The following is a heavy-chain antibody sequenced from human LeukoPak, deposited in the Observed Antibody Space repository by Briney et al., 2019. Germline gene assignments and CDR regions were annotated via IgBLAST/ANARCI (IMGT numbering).Heavy chain of an antibody. Sequence: EASVKVSCKASGYTSTSYGISWVRQAPGQGLEWMGWISAYNGNTNYAQKLQGRVTMTTDTSTSTAYMELRSLRSDDTAVYYCARNYYYDSSGSPYVYWGQGTLVTVSS. CDR2: ISAYNGNT. V-gene: IGHV1-18*01. D-gene: IGHD3-22*01. J-gene: IGHJ4*02. CDR1: GYTSTSYG. CDR3: ARNYYYDSSGSPYVY.